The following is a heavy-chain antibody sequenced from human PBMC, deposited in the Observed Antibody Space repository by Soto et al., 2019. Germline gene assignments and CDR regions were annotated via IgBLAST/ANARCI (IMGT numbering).Heavy chain of an antibody. CDR2: ISSSSSYI. CDR1: GFTFSSYS. D-gene: IGHD6-13*01. J-gene: IGHJ6*02. CDR3: ARDDGSSWYKSIYYYYYGMDV. V-gene: IGHV3-21*01. Sequence: EVQLVESGGGLVKPGGSLRLSCAASGFTFSSYSMNWVRQAPGKGLEWVSSISSSSSYIYYADSVKGRFTISRDNAKNSLDLQMNSLRAEDTAVYYCARDDGSSWYKSIYYYYYGMDVWGQGTTVTVSS.